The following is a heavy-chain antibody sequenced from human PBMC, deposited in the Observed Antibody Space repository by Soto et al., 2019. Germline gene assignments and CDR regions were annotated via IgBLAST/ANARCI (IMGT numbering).Heavy chain of an antibody. V-gene: IGHV3-15*01. D-gene: IGHD1-20*01. J-gene: IGHJ6*02. CDR2: IKSKTDGGTT. CDR1: GVTFSNAL. Sequence: GGSLKLTCAASGVTFSNALMSWVRQTPGKGLEWVGRIKSKTDGGTTDYAAPVKGRFTISRDDSKNTLYLQMNSLKTEDTAVYYCTTITGTTPDYYYYYGMDVWGQGTTVIVS. CDR3: TTITGTTPDYYYYYGMDV.